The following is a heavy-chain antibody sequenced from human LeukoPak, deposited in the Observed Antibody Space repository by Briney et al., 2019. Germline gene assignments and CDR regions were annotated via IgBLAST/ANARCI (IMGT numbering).Heavy chain of an antibody. D-gene: IGHD5-12*01. CDR2: ISGSGRST. CDR3: AKDYSGYDLSAGY. J-gene: IGHJ4*02. CDR1: GFTFSSYA. V-gene: IGHV3-23*01. Sequence: GGSLRLSCAASGFTFSSYAMSWVRQAPGKGLEWVSVISGSGRSTYYTDSVKGRFTVSRDNSKNTLYLQMNSLRAEDTAVYYCAKDYSGYDLSAGYWGQGTLVTVSP.